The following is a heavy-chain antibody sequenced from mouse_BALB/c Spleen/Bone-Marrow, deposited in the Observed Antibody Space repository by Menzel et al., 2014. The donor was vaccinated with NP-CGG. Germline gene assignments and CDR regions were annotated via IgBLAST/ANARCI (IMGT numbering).Heavy chain of an antibody. CDR1: GYAFSSSW. D-gene: IGHD4-1*02. CDR2: IYPGDGDT. V-gene: IGHV1-82*01. Sequence: VMLVESGPELVKPGASVKISCKASGYAFSSSWMNWVKQRPGQGLEWIGRIYPGDGDTKYNGKFKGKATLTADKSSSTAYMQLSSLTSVDFAVYFCARPLNWDPYAMDYWGQGTSVTVSS. J-gene: IGHJ4*01. CDR3: ARPLNWDPYAMDY.